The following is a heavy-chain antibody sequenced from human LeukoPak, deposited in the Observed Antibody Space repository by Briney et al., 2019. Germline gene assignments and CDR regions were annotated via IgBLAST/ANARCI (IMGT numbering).Heavy chain of an antibody. V-gene: IGHV6-1*01. CDR3: ARVIMDSSGWYFCGFDP. CDR2: TYYRYKWYN. Sequence: SQTLSLTCAISGDSVSSNSAAWNWIRQSPSRGLEWLGRTYYRYKWYNDYAVSVKSRITINPDTSKNQFSLQLNSVTPEDTAVYYCARVIMDSSGWYFCGFDPWGQGTLVTVSS. J-gene: IGHJ5*02. CDR1: GDSVSSNSAA. D-gene: IGHD6-19*01.